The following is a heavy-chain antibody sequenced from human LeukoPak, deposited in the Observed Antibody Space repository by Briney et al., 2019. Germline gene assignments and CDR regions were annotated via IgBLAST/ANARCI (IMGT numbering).Heavy chain of an antibody. CDR2: INPSGGST. CDR1: GYTFTSYY. J-gene: IGHJ3*02. Sequence: ASVKVSCKASGYTFTSYYMHWVRQAPGQGLEWMGIINPSGGSTSYTQKFQGRVTLTRDTSTSTVYMELSSLRSEDTAVYYCARDKKAVAGRWDIWGQGTMVTVSS. CDR3: ARDKKAVAGRWDI. V-gene: IGHV1-46*01. D-gene: IGHD6-19*01.